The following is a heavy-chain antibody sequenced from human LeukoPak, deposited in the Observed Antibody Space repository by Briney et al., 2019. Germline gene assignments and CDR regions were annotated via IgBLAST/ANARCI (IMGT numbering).Heavy chain of an antibody. Sequence: SVKVSCKASGGTFRSYAISWVGQAPGQGLEWMGRIIPIFGTANYAQKFQGRVTITTDESTSTAYMELSSLRSEDTAVYYCARERLERRPYYFDYWGQGTLVTVSS. V-gene: IGHV1-69*05. CDR2: IIPIFGTA. CDR1: GGTFRSYA. CDR3: ARERLERRPYYFDY. J-gene: IGHJ4*02. D-gene: IGHD1-1*01.